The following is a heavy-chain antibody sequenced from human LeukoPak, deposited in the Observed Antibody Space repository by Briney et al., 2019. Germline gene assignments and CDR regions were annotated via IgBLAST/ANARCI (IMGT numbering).Heavy chain of an antibody. Sequence: QPGGSLRLSCAASGLTLRDYGMHWVRQAPGKGLEYVSAIDSKEGSTYYANSVKGRFTISRDNSKNTLYLQMGSLRAEDMAVYYCVRNIDRTGTGWYFDLWGRGTLVTVSS. J-gene: IGHJ2*01. D-gene: IGHD1-7*01. CDR1: GLTLRDYG. CDR2: IDSKEGST. V-gene: IGHV3-64*01. CDR3: VRNIDRTGTGWYFDL.